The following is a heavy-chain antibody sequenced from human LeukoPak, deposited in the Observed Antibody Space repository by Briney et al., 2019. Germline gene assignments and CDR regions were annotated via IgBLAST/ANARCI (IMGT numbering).Heavy chain of an antibody. CDR1: GYSISSGYC. CDR3: ARVLADYGDPVGAFDI. D-gene: IGHD4-17*01. CDR2: IYHSGST. Sequence: SETLSLTCTVSGYSISSGYCWGWIRQPPGKGLEWIGSIYHSGSTYYNPSLKSRVTISVDTSKNQFSLKLSSVTAADTAVYYCARVLADYGDPVGAFDIWGQGTMVTVSS. J-gene: IGHJ3*02. V-gene: IGHV4-38-2*02.